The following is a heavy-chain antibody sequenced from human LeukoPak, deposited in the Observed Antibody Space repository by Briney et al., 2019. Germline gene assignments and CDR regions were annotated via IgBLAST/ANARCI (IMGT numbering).Heavy chain of an antibody. CDR2: IRSKDNDGTT. CDR3: TRGRWGGGYTPRGMDV. V-gene: IGHV3-49*04. J-gene: IGHJ6*04. D-gene: IGHD5-12*01. Sequence: QSGGSLRLSCAASGFTLGDYAISWVRQAPGKGLEGLGFIRSKDNDGTTAYAASVEGRFIISRDHSQSIAYLQMNDLKTEDTAVYYFTRGRWGGGYTPRGMDVWGKGTTVTISS. CDR1: GFTLGDYA.